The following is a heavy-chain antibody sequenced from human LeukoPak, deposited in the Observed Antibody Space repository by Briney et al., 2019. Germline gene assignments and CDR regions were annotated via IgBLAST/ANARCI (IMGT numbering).Heavy chain of an antibody. CDR1: GFSVSNNY. CDR2: IYSGGNT. V-gene: IGHV3-53*05. D-gene: IGHD2-21*01. CDR3: ARASIVSSFAPFDN. Sequence: PGGSLRLSCAASGFSVSNNYMSWVRQAPGKGLEWVSVIYSGGNTFYADSVKGRFTISRDNSRNTLYLQMNSLTAEDTSVYYCARASIVSSFAPFDNWGQGILVTVSS. J-gene: IGHJ4*02.